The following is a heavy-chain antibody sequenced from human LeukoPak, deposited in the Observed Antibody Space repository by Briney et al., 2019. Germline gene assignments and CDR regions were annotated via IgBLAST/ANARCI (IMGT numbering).Heavy chain of an antibody. J-gene: IGHJ6*02. CDR1: GYTFSTYS. D-gene: IGHD7-27*01. CDR3: AREGPPLPGVPNDYYYYGMDV. Sequence: ASVKVSCKASGYTFSTYSLNWVRQAPGQGLEWMGWINTNTGNPTYARGFTGRFVFSLDTSVSTAYLQISSLRAEDTAVYYCAREGPPLPGVPNDYYYYGMDVWGQGTTVTVSS. V-gene: IGHV7-4-1*02. CDR2: INTNTGNP.